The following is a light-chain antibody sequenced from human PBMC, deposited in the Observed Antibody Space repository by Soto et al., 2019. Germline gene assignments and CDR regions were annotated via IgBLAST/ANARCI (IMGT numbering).Light chain of an antibody. V-gene: IGLV2-14*03. CDR2: AVS. J-gene: IGLJ1*01. Sequence: QSVLTQPASVSGSPGQSITISCSGTSSDIGSYDHVAWYQQFPGKSPKLIIYAVSDRPSGVSDRFSGSKSGISASLTISGLQTEDVADYYCISYSDRQSYLSVTGTKVPVL. CDR1: SSDIGSYDH. CDR3: ISYSDRQSYL.